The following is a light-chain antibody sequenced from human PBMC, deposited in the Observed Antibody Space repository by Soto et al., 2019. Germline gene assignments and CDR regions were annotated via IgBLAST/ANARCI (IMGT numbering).Light chain of an antibody. CDR3: QQYGSSSYT. J-gene: IGKJ2*01. Sequence: EIVLTQSPGTLSLFPGERATLSCRASQSVSSCYLAWYQQKPGQAPRLLNYAASSRTTGTPDRFSGSGSGTDFALTISRLEPEDFAVYYCQQYGSSSYTVGQGTKLEIK. V-gene: IGKV3-20*01. CDR1: QSVSSCY. CDR2: AAS.